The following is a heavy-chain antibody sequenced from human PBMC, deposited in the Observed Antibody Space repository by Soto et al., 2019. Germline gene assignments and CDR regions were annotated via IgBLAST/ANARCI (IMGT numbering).Heavy chain of an antibody. D-gene: IGHD2-21*02. V-gene: IGHV1-24*01. CDR1: GYTLSDLY. CDR2: FDPEDGET. CDR3: ATQVRDLAAFEI. J-gene: IGHJ3*02. Sequence: QVQLVQSGAEVKKPGASVKVSCKVSGYTLSDLYIHWVRQTPGKRLQWMGGFDPEDGETIYAQSCQGRVTMTEYTAPDPAYMELSSLRSDDTAIYYCATQVRDLAAFEIWGQGTRVTFSS.